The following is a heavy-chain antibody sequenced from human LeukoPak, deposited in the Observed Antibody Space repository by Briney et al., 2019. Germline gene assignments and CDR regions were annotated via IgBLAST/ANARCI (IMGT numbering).Heavy chain of an antibody. D-gene: IGHD6-13*01. CDR3: ARISSSNWYNERGAFDV. V-gene: IGHV4-34*01. J-gene: IGHJ3*01. CDR2: TYHSGST. Sequence: SETLSLTCAVYGGSFSGHYCSWIRQSPGKGLEWIGETYHSGSTNHNPSLKSRVTISLDTSKNQFSLKLRSVTAADTAVYYCARISSSNWYNERGAFDVWGQGTMVTVSS. CDR1: GGSFSGHY.